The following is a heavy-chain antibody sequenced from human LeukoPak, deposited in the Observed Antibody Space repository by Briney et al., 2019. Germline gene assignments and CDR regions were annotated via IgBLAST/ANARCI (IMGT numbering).Heavy chain of an antibody. V-gene: IGHV3-30*02. CDR3: ATTKPPGIAVAGLDY. J-gene: IGHJ4*02. Sequence: PGGSLRLSCAASGFTFSSYGMHWVRQAPGKGLEWVAFIRYDGSNKYYADSVKGRFTISRDNSKNTLYLQMNSLRAEDTAVYYCATTKPPGIAVAGLDYWGQGTLVTVSS. CDR2: IRYDGSNK. CDR1: GFTFSSYG. D-gene: IGHD6-19*01.